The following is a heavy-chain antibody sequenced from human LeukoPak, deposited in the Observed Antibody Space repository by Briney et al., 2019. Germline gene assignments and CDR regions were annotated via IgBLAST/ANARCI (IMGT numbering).Heavy chain of an antibody. CDR1: GFTVSSNY. J-gene: IGHJ6*03. CDR3: ARDAIAAAGTQLPYYYYYMDV. D-gene: IGHD6-13*01. V-gene: IGHV3-53*05. CDR2: IYSGGSR. Sequence: GGSLRLSCAASGFTVSSNYMSWVRQAPGKGLGSVSVIYSGGSRYYADSVKGRFTISRDNSKNTMYLQMNSLRAEDTAVYYCARDAIAAAGTQLPYYYYYMDVWGKGTTVTISS.